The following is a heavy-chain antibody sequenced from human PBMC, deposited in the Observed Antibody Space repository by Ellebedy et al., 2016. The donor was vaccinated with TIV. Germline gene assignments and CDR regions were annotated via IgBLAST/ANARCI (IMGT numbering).Heavy chain of an antibody. CDR3: ARVEGYCSGGSCYSAHLFDY. CDR2: ISSSSSTI. J-gene: IGHJ4*02. V-gene: IGHV3-48*02. D-gene: IGHD2-15*01. CDR1: GFTFRSEW. Sequence: GESLKISCAASGFTFRSEWMSWVRQAPGKGLEWVSYISSSSSTIYYADSVKGRFTISRDNAKNSLYLQMNSLRDEDTAVYYCARVEGYCSGGSCYSAHLFDYWGQGTLVTVSS.